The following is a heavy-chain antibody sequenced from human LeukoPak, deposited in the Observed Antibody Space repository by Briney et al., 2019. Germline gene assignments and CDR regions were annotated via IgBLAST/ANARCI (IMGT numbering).Heavy chain of an antibody. J-gene: IGHJ4*02. D-gene: IGHD4-17*01. CDR2: IYYSGST. CDR1: GGSISSSSYY. V-gene: IGHV4-39*02. Sequence: SETLSLTCTVSGGSISSSSYYRGWIRQPPGKGLEWIGSIYYSGSTYYNPSLKSRVTISVDTSKNQFSLKLSSVTAADTAVYYCARDWATVTELDYWGQGTLVTVSS. CDR3: ARDWATVTELDY.